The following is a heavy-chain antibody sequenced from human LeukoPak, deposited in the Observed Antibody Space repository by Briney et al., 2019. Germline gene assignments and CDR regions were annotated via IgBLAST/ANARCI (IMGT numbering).Heavy chain of an antibody. CDR1: GFTFTRSA. J-gene: IGHJ4*02. CDR2: IVVGSGNT. V-gene: IGHV1-58*02. CDR3: AADPSTVQIALAGYY. Sequence: SVKLSCKASGFTFTRSAMQWVRQARGQRLEWIGCIVVGSGNTNYAQKFQERVTITRDMSTNTVYMELNSLRSEDTAVYYCAADPSTVQIALAGYYWGQGTLVTVSS. D-gene: IGHD6-19*01.